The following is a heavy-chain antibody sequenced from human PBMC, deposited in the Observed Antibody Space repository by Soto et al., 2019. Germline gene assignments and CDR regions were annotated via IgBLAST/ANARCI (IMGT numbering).Heavy chain of an antibody. J-gene: IGHJ5*02. D-gene: IGHD3-3*02. CDR1: GGSISSGGYS. CDR2: IYHSGST. V-gene: IGHV4-30-2*01. CDR3: ARKSFFDLRFDP. Sequence: PSETLSLTCAVSGGSISSGGYSWSWIRQPPGKGLEWIGYIYHSGSTYYNPSLKSRVTISVDTSKNQFSLRLSSVTAADTAVYYCARKSFFDLRFDPWGQGTLVTVSS.